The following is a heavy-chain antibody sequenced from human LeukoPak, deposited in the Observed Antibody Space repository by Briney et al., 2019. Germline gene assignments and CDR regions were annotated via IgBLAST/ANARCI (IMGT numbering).Heavy chain of an antibody. D-gene: IGHD2-21*01. CDR3: ARVFDYYYMDV. CDR2: IYYSGST. Sequence: SETLSLTCAVYGGSFSGYYWSWIRQPPGKGLEWIGYIYYSGSTNYNPSLKSRVTISVDTSKNQFSLKLSSVTAADTAVYYCARVFDYYYMDVWGKGTTVTISS. CDR1: GGSFSGYY. V-gene: IGHV4-59*01. J-gene: IGHJ6*03.